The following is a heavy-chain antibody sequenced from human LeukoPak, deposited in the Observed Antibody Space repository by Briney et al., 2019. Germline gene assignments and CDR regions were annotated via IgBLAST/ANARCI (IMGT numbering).Heavy chain of an antibody. V-gene: IGHV4-59*01. J-gene: IGHJ4*02. CDR2: IFYRGST. D-gene: IGHD2-2*01. Sequence: SETLSLTCTVSGGSISSYYWSWIRQPPGKRLEWIGYIFYRGSTNYNPSLKSRVTISVDTSREQFSLKLSSVTAADTAVYYCARARSKWYHDYWGQGTLVTVSS. CDR1: GGSISSYY. CDR3: ARARSKWYHDY.